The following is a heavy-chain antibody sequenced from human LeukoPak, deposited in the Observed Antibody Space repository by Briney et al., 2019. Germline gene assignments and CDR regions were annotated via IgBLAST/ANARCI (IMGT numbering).Heavy chain of an antibody. Sequence: SETLSLTCAVYGGSFSGYYWSWIRQPPGKGLGWIGEINHSGSTNYNPSLKSRVTISVDTSKNQFSLKLSSVTAADTAVYYCANDNVGFDPWGQGTLVTVSS. CDR2: INHSGST. CDR3: ANDNVGFDP. V-gene: IGHV4-34*01. CDR1: GGSFSGYY. J-gene: IGHJ5*02. D-gene: IGHD1-1*01.